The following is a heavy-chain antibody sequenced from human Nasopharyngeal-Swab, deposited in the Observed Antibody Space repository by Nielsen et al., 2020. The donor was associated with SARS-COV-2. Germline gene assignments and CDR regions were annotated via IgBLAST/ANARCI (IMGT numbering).Heavy chain of an antibody. CDR2: IRSKAYGGTT. D-gene: IGHD2-21*02. Sequence: GESLKISCTASGFTFGDYAMSWVRQAPGKGLEWVGFIRSKAYGGTTEYAASVKGRFTISRDDSKSIAYLQMNSLKTEDTAVYYCTRDRVVTKGYYYYGMDVWGQGTTVTVS. J-gene: IGHJ6*02. V-gene: IGHV3-49*04. CDR1: GFTFGDYA. CDR3: TRDRVVTKGYYYYGMDV.